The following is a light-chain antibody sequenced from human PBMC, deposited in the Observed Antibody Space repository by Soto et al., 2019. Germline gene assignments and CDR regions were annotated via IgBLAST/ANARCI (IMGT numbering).Light chain of an antibody. CDR2: KAS. CDR1: QSISSW. J-gene: IGKJ2*01. V-gene: IGKV1-5*03. CDR3: QQYNSYSPYT. Sequence: DIQMTQSPSTLSASVGDRVTITCRASQSISSWLAWYQQKPGKAPKILIYKASSLDSGVTSRFSGSGSGIEFTLPMSRVHPDDFGAYYWQQYNSYSPYTFGQGTKLEIK.